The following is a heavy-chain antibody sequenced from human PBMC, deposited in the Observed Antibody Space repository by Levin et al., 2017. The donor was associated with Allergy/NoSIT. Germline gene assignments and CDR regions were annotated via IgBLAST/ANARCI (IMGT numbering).Heavy chain of an antibody. Sequence: GESLKISCAASGFTFSDSYMNWIRQAPGKGLEWISYISSSGSTIYYADSVKGRFTISRDNAKKSLYLQMNSLRAEDTAVYYCARERGGRYFDWSPGYFDYWGQGTLVTVSS. CDR2: ISSSGSTI. D-gene: IGHD3-9*01. V-gene: IGHV3-11*01. CDR1: GFTFSDSY. CDR3: ARERGGRYFDWSPGYFDY. J-gene: IGHJ4*02.